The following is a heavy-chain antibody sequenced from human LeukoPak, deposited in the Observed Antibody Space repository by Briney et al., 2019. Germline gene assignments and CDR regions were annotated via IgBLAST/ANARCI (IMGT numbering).Heavy chain of an antibody. Sequence: GGSLRLSCAASGFTFSSYEMNWVRQAPGKGLEWVSYISSSGSTIYYADSVKGRFTISRDNAKNSLYLQMNSLRAEDTAVYYCARDAGIQLRGIAVAGISGDYWGQGTLVTVSS. CDR1: GFTFSSYE. J-gene: IGHJ4*02. CDR3: ARDAGIQLRGIAVAGISGDY. CDR2: ISSSGSTI. V-gene: IGHV3-48*03. D-gene: IGHD6-19*01.